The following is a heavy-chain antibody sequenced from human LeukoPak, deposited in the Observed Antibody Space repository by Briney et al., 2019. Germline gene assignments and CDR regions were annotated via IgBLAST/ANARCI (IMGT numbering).Heavy chain of an antibody. J-gene: IGHJ4*02. CDR1: GGTFSSYA. D-gene: IGHD2-2*01. Sequence: SVKVSCKASGGTFSSYAISWVRQAPGQGLEWMGGIIPIFATANYAQKFQGRVTITADESTSTAYMELSSLRSEDTAVYYCASPHCSSTSCHQAPFDYWGQGTLVTVSS. V-gene: IGHV1-69*13. CDR2: IIPIFATA. CDR3: ASPHCSSTSCHQAPFDY.